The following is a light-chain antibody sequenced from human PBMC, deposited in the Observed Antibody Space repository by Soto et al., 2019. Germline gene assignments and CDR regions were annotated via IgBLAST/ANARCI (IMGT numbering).Light chain of an antibody. Sequence: QSVLTQPASVSGSPGQSITISCTGTSFDVGAYNNVSWYQQHPGKAPKLMIYEVSNRPSGVSNRFSGSKSGNTASLTISGLQAEDEADYYCSSYTSSSTYAFGTGT. V-gene: IGLV2-14*01. CDR3: SSYTSSSTYA. J-gene: IGLJ1*01. CDR1: SFDVGAYNN. CDR2: EVS.